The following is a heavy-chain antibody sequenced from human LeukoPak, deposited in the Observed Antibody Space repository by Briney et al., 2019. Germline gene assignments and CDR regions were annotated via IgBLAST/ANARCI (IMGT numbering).Heavy chain of an antibody. Sequence: PGGSLRLSCAASGFTFSSYAMHWVRQAPGKGLEYVSAISSNGGSTYYANSVKGRFTISRDNSKNTLYLQMGSLRAEDMAVYYCARAREPTGGRSLYFDYWGQGTLVTVSS. CDR2: ISSNGGST. V-gene: IGHV3-64*01. CDR3: ARAREPTGGRSLYFDY. CDR1: GFTFSSYA. J-gene: IGHJ4*02. D-gene: IGHD2-8*02.